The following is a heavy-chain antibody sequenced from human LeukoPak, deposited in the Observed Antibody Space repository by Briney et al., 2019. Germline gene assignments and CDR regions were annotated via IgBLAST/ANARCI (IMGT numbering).Heavy chain of an antibody. CDR3: ARAIAAAGGADY. CDR2: IYYSGST. Sequence: PSETLSLTCTVSGGSISSYYWSWIRQPPGKGPEWIGYIYYSGSTNYNPSLKSRVTISVDTSKNQFSLKLSSVTAADTAVYYCARAIAAAGGADYWGQGTLVTVSS. D-gene: IGHD6-13*01. V-gene: IGHV4-59*01. CDR1: GGSISSYY. J-gene: IGHJ4*02.